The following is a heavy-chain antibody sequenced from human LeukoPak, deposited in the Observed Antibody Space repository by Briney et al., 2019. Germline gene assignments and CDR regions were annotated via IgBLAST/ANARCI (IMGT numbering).Heavy chain of an antibody. J-gene: IGHJ4*02. D-gene: IGHD1-26*01. CDR2: INRGGSES. CDR1: GLTFTDYW. V-gene: IGHV3-7*01. Sequence: PGGSLRPSCAASGLTFTDYWMTWIRQVPGKGLEWVANINRGGSESYYVDSVKGRFTISRDNAKNSLYLQMDSLRVEDTAVYYCARVGAWELQRVFDYWGQGTLVTVSS. CDR3: ARVGAWELQRVFDY.